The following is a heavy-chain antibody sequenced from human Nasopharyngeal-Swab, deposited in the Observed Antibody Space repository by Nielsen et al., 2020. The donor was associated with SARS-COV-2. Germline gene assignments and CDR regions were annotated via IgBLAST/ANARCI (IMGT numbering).Heavy chain of an antibody. V-gene: IGHV4-34*01. CDR2: INHSGST. Sequence: SQTLSLTGAVYGGSFSGYYWSWIRQPPRKGLEWIGEINHSGSTNYNPSLKSRVTISVDTSKNQFSLKLSSVTAADTAVYYCARVGGDGYYYYGMDVWGQGTTVTVSS. CDR3: ARVGGDGYYYYGMDV. D-gene: IGHD4-17*01. CDR1: GGSFSGYY. J-gene: IGHJ6*02.